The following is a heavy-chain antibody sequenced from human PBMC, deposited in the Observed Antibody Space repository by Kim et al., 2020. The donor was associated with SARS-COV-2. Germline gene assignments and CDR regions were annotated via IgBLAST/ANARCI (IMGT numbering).Heavy chain of an antibody. CDR3: ARGIVGAQFQSPFDY. CDR1: GFTFDDYG. CDR2: INWNGGST. J-gene: IGHJ4*02. V-gene: IGHV3-20*01. Sequence: GGSLRLSCAASGFTFDDYGMSWVRQAPGKGLEWVSGINWNGGSTGYADSVKGRFTISRDNAKNSLYLQMNSLRAEDTALYHCARGIVGAQFQSPFDYWGQGTLVTVSS. D-gene: IGHD1-26*01.